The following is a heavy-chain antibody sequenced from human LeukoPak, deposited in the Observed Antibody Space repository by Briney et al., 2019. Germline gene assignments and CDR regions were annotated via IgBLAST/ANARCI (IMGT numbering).Heavy chain of an antibody. D-gene: IGHD3-22*01. V-gene: IGHV3-23*01. CDR3: ARRDGSGYYALDY. Sequence: GGSLRLSCAASGFSFSSYWMHWVRQAPGKGLEWVSTLGGRGVLTYYADSVRGRFTVSRDNSKNTLYLQMNSLRAEDAAVYYCARRDGSGYYALDYWGQGFLVTVSS. CDR2: LGGRGVLT. CDR1: GFSFSSYW. J-gene: IGHJ4*02.